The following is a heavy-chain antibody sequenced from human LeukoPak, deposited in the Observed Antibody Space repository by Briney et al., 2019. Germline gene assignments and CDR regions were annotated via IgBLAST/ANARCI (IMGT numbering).Heavy chain of an antibody. D-gene: IGHD2-8*02. Sequence: GGSLRLSCAASGFTFSSYAMSWVRQAPGKGLEWVSAISGSGGSTYYADSVKGRFTISRDNSKNTLYLQTNSLRAEDTAVYYCAKAQHRLVVPATFDYWGQGTLVTVSS. CDR1: GFTFSSYA. V-gene: IGHV3-23*01. CDR3: AKAQHRLVVPATFDY. J-gene: IGHJ4*02. CDR2: ISGSGGST.